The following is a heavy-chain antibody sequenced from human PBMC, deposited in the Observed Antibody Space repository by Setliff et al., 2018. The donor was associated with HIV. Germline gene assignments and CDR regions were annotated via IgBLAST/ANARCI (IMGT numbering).Heavy chain of an antibody. J-gene: IGHJ4*02. Sequence: GGSLRLSCAASGFTFRNYKFNWVRQAPGRGLEWVSGISDSGGSTYYADSVKGRFTISRDNSKSTLYLQMNSLKTEDTAVYYCAKPRRYNTYYFDHWGQGTLVTVSS. V-gene: IGHV3-23*01. CDR3: AKPRRYNTYYFDH. CDR1: GFTFRNYK. D-gene: IGHD3-3*01. CDR2: ISDSGGST.